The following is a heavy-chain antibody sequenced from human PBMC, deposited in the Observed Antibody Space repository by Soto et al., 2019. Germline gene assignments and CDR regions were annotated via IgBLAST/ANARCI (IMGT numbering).Heavy chain of an antibody. D-gene: IGHD3-3*01. CDR2: IKSKTDGGTT. V-gene: IGHV3-15*01. CDR3: TTGFKYYDFWSGYFPMDV. Sequence: GGSLRLSCAASGFTFSNAWMSWVRQAPGKGLEWVGRIKSKTDGGTTDYAAPVKGRFTISRDDSKNTLYLQMNSLKTEDTAVYYCTTGFKYYDFWSGYFPMDVWGKGTTVTVSS. J-gene: IGHJ6*04. CDR1: GFTFSNAW.